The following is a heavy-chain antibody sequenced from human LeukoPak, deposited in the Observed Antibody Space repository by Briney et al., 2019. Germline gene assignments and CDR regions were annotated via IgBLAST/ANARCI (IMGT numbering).Heavy chain of an antibody. CDR2: IHYSGST. D-gene: IGHD1-26*01. Sequence: SETLSLTCAVSGDSISSYYWSWLRQPPGKGLEGIGYIHYSGSTNYSHSLKSRVTISVDTSKNQLSLTLTSVAAADTAVYYCATLYGGGSYATDYWGQGTLVTVSS. V-gene: IGHV4-59*08. CDR1: GDSISSYY. CDR3: ATLYGGGSYATDY. J-gene: IGHJ4*02.